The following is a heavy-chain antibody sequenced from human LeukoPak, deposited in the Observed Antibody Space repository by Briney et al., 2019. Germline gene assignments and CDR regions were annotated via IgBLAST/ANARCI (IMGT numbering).Heavy chain of an antibody. CDR1: GFTFSSYA. Sequence: PGGSLRLSYAASGFTFSSYAMSWVRQAPGKGLEWVSAISGSGGSTYYADSVKGRFTISRDNSKNTLYLQMNSLRAEDTAVYYCAKGYSSGWYVGRPPPVWYFDYWGQGTLVTVSS. CDR3: AKGYSSGWYVGRPPPVWYFDY. J-gene: IGHJ4*02. V-gene: IGHV3-23*01. CDR2: ISGSGGST. D-gene: IGHD6-19*01.